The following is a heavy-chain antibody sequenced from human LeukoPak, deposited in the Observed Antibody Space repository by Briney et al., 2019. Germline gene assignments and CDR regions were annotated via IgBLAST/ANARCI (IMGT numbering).Heavy chain of an antibody. CDR2: IYYRGRT. CDR3: APQQGRNLVNDFDY. D-gene: IGHD2-21*01. CDR1: GGSINSNSYY. V-gene: IGHV4-39*01. J-gene: IGHJ4*02. Sequence: SETRSLTCAVSGGSINSNSYYWAWVRQPPGKGLEWIGSIYYRGRTFYNSSLKRRATISVHTSKSQFSLRLSSVTAADTAVYYCAPQQGRNLVNDFDYWGQGTLVRVSS.